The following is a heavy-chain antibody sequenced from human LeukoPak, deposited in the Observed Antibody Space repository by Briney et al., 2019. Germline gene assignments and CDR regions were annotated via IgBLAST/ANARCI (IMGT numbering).Heavy chain of an antibody. CDR2: IYYSGST. V-gene: IGHV4-30-4*01. D-gene: IGHD6-19*01. CDR3: ARGPNAGWAYYYYYGMDV. J-gene: IGHJ6*02. CDR1: GGSISSGDYY. Sequence: SETLSLTCTVSGGSISSGDYYWSWIRQPPGKGLEWIGYIYYSGSTYYNPSLKSRVTIPVDTSKNQLSLKLSSVTAADTAVYYCARGPNAGWAYYYYYGMDVWGQGTTVTVSS.